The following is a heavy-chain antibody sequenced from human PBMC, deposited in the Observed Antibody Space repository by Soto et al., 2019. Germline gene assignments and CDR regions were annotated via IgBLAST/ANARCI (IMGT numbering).Heavy chain of an antibody. V-gene: IGHV1-18*01. CDR2: ISAYNGNT. J-gene: IGHJ5*02. CDR3: ARADFWGGPSWFDP. D-gene: IGHD3-3*01. CDR1: GDTFTSYG. Sequence: GASLKVSCKASGDTFTSYGISWVRQAPGQGLEWMGWISAYNGNTNYAQKLQGRVTMTTDTSTSTAYMELRSLRSDDTAVYYCARADFWGGPSWFDPWGQGTLVTVSS.